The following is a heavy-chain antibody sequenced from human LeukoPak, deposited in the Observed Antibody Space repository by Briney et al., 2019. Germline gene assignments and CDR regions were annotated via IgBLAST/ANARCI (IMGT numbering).Heavy chain of an antibody. CDR1: GGSISTYY. V-gene: IGHV4-59*12. Sequence: PSETLSLTCTLSGGSISTYYWSWVRQPPGKGLEWIGYIYYTGSTDYNPSLKSRVTMSVDTSKNQFSLKLSSVTAADTAVYYCARAVTSSSSWYKWVNWFDPWGQGTLVTVSS. CDR2: IYYTGST. CDR3: ARAVTSSSSWYKWVNWFDP. J-gene: IGHJ5*02. D-gene: IGHD6-13*01.